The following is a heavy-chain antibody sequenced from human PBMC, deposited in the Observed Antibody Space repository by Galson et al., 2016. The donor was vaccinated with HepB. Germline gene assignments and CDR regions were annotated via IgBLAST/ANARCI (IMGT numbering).Heavy chain of an antibody. J-gene: IGHJ4*02. CDR3: ARTTYGSGSPADY. Sequence: ETLSLTCTVSGGSINNYYWHWIRQSPGKGLEWIGYIFYSGGTNYNPSLNSRVTISVDTSKRWFSLRLSSVTAADTAVYYCARTTYGSGSPADYWGQGTLVTVSS. CDR2: IFYSGGT. D-gene: IGHD3-10*01. CDR1: GGSINNYY. V-gene: IGHV4-59*01.